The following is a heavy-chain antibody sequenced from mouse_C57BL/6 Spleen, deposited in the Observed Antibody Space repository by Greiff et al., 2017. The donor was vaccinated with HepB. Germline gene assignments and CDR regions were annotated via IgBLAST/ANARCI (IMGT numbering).Heavy chain of an antibody. CDR1: GYTFTSYW. V-gene: IGHV1-55*01. CDR2: IYPGSGST. Sequence: VQLQQPGAELVKPGASVKMSCKASGYTFTSYWITWVKQRPGQGLEWIGDIYPGSGSTNYNEKFKSKATLTVDTSSSTAYMQRSSLTSEDSAVYYCAREGPYYYGSSYDFDDWGQGTTLTVSS. CDR3: AREGPYYYGSSYDFDD. D-gene: IGHD1-1*01. J-gene: IGHJ2*01.